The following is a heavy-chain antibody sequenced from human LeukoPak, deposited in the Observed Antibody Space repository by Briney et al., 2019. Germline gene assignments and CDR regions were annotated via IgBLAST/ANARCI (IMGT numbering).Heavy chain of an antibody. J-gene: IGHJ6*03. CDR2: INPNSGGT. Sequence: GASVKVSCTASGYTFTGYYMHWVRQAPGQGLEWMGWINPNSGGTNYAQKFQGRVTMTRDTSISTAYMELSRLRSDDTAVYYCARGSLGYCSGGSCQTGDYYYYYMDVWGKGTTVTVSS. CDR1: GYTFTGYY. D-gene: IGHD2-15*01. V-gene: IGHV1-2*02. CDR3: ARGSLGYCSGGSCQTGDYYYYYMDV.